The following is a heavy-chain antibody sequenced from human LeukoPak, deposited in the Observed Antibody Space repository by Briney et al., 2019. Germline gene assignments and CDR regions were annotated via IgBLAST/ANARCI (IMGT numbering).Heavy chain of an antibody. CDR1: GGSISSSSYY. CDR3: ARDSVYYYDSSGYSFDY. V-gene: IGHV4-39*07. CDR2: IYYSGST. J-gene: IGHJ4*02. D-gene: IGHD3-22*01. Sequence: SETLSLTCTVSGGSISSSSYYWGWIRQPPGKGLEWIGSIYYSGSTYYNPSLKSRVTISVDTSKNQFSLELSSVTAADTAVYYCARDSVYYYDSSGYSFDYWGQGTLVTVSS.